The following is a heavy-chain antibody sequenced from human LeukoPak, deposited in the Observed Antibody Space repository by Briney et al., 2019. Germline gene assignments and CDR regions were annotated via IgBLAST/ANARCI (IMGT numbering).Heavy chain of an antibody. V-gene: IGHV4-34*01. D-gene: IGHD4-17*01. CDR2: INHSGST. Sequence: PSETLSLTCAVYGGSFSGYYWSWIRQPPGKGLEWIGEINHSGSTNYNPSLKSRVTISVDTPKNQFSLKLSSVTAADTAVYYCARECGDYVNWFDPWGQGTLVTVSS. J-gene: IGHJ5*02. CDR1: GGSFSGYY. CDR3: ARECGDYVNWFDP.